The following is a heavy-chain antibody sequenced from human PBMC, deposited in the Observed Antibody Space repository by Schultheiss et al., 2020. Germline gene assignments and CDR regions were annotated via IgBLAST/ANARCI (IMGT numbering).Heavy chain of an antibody. CDR3: ARDRSSSSIHYYYGMDV. V-gene: IGHV3-30*03. D-gene: IGHD6-6*01. CDR2: ISYDGSNK. J-gene: IGHJ6*04. CDR1: GFTFSSYA. Sequence: GGSLRLSCAASGFTFSSYAMSWVRQAPGKGLEWVAVISYDGSNKYYADSVKGRFTISRDNAKNSLYLQMNSLRAEDTAVYYCARDRSSSSIHYYYGMDVWGKGTTVTVSS.